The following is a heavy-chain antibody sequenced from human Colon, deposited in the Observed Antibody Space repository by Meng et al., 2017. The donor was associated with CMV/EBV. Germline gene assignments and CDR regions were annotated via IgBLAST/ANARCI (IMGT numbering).Heavy chain of an antibody. J-gene: IGHJ3*01. Sequence: GESLKISCTASGFTFGDHFMDWVRQSPGKGLEWVGRAKNKAWQYGTEYAASVKGRFIISRDDSNGSLYLQMNSLRPEDTALYYCTKDNEDIVLMLGASNLPGAAFDGWGQGVMVTVSS. V-gene: IGHV3-72*01. CDR2: AKNKAWQYGT. CDR1: GFTFGDHF. D-gene: IGHD2-8*01. CDR3: TKDNEDIVLMLGASNLPGAAFDG.